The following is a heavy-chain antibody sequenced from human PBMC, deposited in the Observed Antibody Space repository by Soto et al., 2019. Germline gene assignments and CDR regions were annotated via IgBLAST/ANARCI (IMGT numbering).Heavy chain of an antibody. CDR2: IYYSGST. Sequence: QVQLQESGPGLVKPSQTLSLTCTVSGGSISSGDYYWSWIRQPPGKGLEWIGYIYYSGSTYYNPSRTSRVTISVDTSKNQFSLKLSSVTAADTAVYYCARGGRFLEWLFHYWGQGTLVTVSS. CDR3: ARGGRFLEWLFHY. J-gene: IGHJ4*02. D-gene: IGHD3-3*01. CDR1: GGSISSGDYY. V-gene: IGHV4-30-4*01.